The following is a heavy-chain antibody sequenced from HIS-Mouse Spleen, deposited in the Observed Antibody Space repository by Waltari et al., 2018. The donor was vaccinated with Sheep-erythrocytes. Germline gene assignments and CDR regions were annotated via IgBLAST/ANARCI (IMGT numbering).Heavy chain of an antibody. Sequence: APGKGLEWVSVIYSCGSTYYADSVKGRFTSTRDKSMNTLYLQMNSLRAEDTTVYYCARVSGGNSNRFDYWGQGTLVTVSS. CDR3: ARVSGGNSNRFDY. D-gene: IGHD2-21*02. CDR2: IYSCGST. V-gene: IGHV3-66*01. J-gene: IGHJ4*02.